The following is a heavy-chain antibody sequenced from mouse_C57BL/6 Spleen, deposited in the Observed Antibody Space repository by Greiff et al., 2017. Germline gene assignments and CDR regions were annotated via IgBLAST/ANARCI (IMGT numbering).Heavy chain of an antibody. V-gene: IGHV1-55*01. Sequence: QVQLQQPGAELVKPGASVKMSCKASGYTFTSYWMTWVKQRPGQGLEWIGEIYPGDGSTNYNEKFKRKATLTVDTSSSTAYMQLSSLTSEYSAVYCYARRRTGYAMDYWGQGTSVTVSS. J-gene: IGHJ4*01. CDR1: GYTFTSYW. CDR3: ARRRTGYAMDY. CDR2: IYPGDGST.